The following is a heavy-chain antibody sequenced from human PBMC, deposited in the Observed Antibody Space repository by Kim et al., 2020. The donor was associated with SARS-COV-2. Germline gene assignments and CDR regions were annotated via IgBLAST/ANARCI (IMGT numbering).Heavy chain of an antibody. V-gene: IGHV3-64*01. J-gene: IGHJ2*01. CDR1: GFTFSSYA. D-gene: IGHD6-13*01. CDR3: ARDSHWYSSSWYYWYFDL. CDR2: ISSNGGST. Sequence: GGSLRLSCAASGFTFSSYAMHWVRQAPGKGLEYVSAISSNGGSTYYANSVKGRFTISRDNSKNTLYLQMGSLRAEDMAVYYCARDSHWYSSSWYYWYFDLWGRGTLVTVSS.